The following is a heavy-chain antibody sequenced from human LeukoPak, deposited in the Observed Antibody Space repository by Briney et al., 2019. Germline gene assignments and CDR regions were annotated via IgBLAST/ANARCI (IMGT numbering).Heavy chain of an antibody. Sequence: ASVKVSCKASGHTFTSYGISWVRQAPGQGLEWMGWISAYNGNTNYAQKLQGRVTMTTDTSTSTAYMELRSLRSDDTAVYYCARWESVGAATNDAFDIWGQGTMVTVSS. CDR3: ARWESVGAATNDAFDI. J-gene: IGHJ3*02. CDR1: GHTFTSYG. CDR2: ISAYNGNT. D-gene: IGHD1-26*01. V-gene: IGHV1-18*01.